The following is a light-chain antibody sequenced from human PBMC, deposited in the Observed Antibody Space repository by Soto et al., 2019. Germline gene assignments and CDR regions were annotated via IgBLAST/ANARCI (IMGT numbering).Light chain of an antibody. CDR2: DAS. J-gene: IGKJ5*01. CDR3: QQRNNWPPSIT. Sequence: SPVTLSLSPGERATLSCRASQSIASHLAWYQQKPGQAPRLPIHDASSRATGIPARFSGSGSGTDFTLTISSLEPEDFAVYYCQQRNNWPPSITFGPGTRLEIK. V-gene: IGKV3-11*01. CDR1: QSIASH.